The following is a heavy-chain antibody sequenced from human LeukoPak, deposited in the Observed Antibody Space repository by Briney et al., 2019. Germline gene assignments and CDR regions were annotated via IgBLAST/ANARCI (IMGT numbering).Heavy chain of an antibody. Sequence: SETLSLTCTVSDGSIRSYYWNWIRQPPGKRLEWIGYIYYSGSTNYNPSLKSRVTISVDTSKNQFSLKLISVTAADTAVYYCARVEVVNGYNYPFDYWGQGTLVTVSS. CDR1: DGSIRSYY. CDR3: ARVEVVNGYNYPFDY. CDR2: IYYSGST. D-gene: IGHD5-24*01. V-gene: IGHV4-59*01. J-gene: IGHJ4*02.